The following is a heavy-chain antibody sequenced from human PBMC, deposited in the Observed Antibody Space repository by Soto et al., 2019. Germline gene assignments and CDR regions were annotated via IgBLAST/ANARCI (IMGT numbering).Heavy chain of an antibody. V-gene: IGHV3-23*01. Sequence: GGSLRLSCAASGFTFSSYAMSWVRQAPGKGLEWVSAISGSGGSTYYADSVKGRFTISRDNSKNTLYLQMNSLRAGDMAVYYCAKFFSSAGPYRDQQAVCGQGTTVLGSS. CDR2: ISGSGGST. J-gene: IGHJ6*01. CDR3: AKFFSSAGPYRDQQAV. D-gene: IGHD6-13*01. CDR1: GFTFSSYA.